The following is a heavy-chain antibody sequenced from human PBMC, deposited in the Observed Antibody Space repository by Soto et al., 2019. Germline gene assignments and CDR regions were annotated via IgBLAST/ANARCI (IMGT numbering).Heavy chain of an antibody. Sequence: QVQLVQSGAEVKKPGSSVKVSCKASGGTFSSYAISWVRQAPGQGLEWMGGIIPIFGTANYAQKFQGRVTITADESTSTAYMELSSLRPEDTAVYYCARGDCTNGVCYVSPFDYWGQGTLVTVSS. CDR1: GGTFSSYA. J-gene: IGHJ4*02. CDR2: IIPIFGTA. CDR3: ARGDCTNGVCYVSPFDY. D-gene: IGHD2-8*01. V-gene: IGHV1-69*12.